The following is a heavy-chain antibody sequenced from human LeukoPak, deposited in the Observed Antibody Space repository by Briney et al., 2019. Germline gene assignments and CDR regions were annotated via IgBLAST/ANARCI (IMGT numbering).Heavy chain of an antibody. CDR3: ATLYYYGSGSYPPDY. V-gene: IGHV3-48*01. Sequence: GGSLRLSCAASGFTFSSYSMNWVRQAPGKGLEWVSYISSSSSTIYYADSVKGRFTISRDNAKNSLYLQMNSLRAEDTAVYYCATLYYYGSGSYPPDYWGQGTLVTVSS. J-gene: IGHJ4*02. CDR1: GFTFSSYS. CDR2: ISSSSSTI. D-gene: IGHD3-10*01.